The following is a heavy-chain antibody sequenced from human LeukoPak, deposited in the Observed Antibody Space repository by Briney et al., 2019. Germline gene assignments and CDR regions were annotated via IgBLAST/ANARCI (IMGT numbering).Heavy chain of an antibody. J-gene: IGHJ3*02. CDR2: ISTDARTI. D-gene: IGHD6-13*01. V-gene: IGHV3-74*01. CDR1: GFTFSSNW. Sequence: GGSLRLSCAASGFTFSSNWMHWVRQAPGKGLVWVSHISTDARTITYADFVKGRFTISRDNAKNTVYLQMNSLRAEDTAVYYCAGDALSSSWYGLGAFDIWGQGTMVTVPS. CDR3: AGDALSSSWYGLGAFDI.